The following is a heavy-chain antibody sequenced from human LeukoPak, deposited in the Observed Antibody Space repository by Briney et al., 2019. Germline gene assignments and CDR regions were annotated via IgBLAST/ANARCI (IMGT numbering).Heavy chain of an antibody. D-gene: IGHD2-21*02. Sequence: PGGSLRLSCAASGFTFSSYAMSWVRQAPGKGLEWVSAISGSGGSTYYADSVKGRFTISRDNSKNTLYLQMNSLRTEDTAVYYCAKARLVVVTAIFDYWGQGTLVTVSS. CDR3: AKARLVVVTAIFDY. CDR1: GFTFSSYA. J-gene: IGHJ4*02. V-gene: IGHV3-23*01. CDR2: ISGSGGST.